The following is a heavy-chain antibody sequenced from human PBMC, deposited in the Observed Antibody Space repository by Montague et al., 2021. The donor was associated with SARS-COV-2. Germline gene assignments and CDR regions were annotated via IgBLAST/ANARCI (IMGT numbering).Heavy chain of an antibody. CDR2: IQTSGTS. D-gene: IGHD6-6*01. V-gene: IGHV4-61*09. CDR1: GDSMTSGSHF. Sequence: TLSLTCTVPGDSMTSGSHFWTWIRQPAGKGLEWIGHIQTSGTSNYNPSLRDRITLSIDTSKNQFSLELRSVTAADTAVYYCARDRPESWRISPGLAGLFATVVHSASGMDVWGRGTTVIVS. J-gene: IGHJ6*02. CDR3: ARDRPESWRISPGLAGLFATVVHSASGMDV.